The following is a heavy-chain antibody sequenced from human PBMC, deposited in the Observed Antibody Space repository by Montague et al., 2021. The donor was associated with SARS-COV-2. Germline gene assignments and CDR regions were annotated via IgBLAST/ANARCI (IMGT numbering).Heavy chain of an antibody. CDR3: AIPMVRGFSRAFDI. V-gene: IGHV4-34*01. J-gene: IGHJ3*02. Sequence: SETLSLTCAVYGGSFSGYYWSWIRQPPGKGLEWIGEINHSGSTNYNPSLKSRVTISVDTSKNQFSLKLSSVTAADTAVYYCAIPMVRGFSRAFDIWGQGTIVIVSS. D-gene: IGHD3-10*01. CDR2: INHSGST. CDR1: GGSFSGYY.